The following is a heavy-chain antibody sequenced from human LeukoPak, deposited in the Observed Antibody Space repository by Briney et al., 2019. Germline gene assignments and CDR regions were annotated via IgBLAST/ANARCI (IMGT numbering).Heavy chain of an antibody. D-gene: IGHD2-2*01. V-gene: IGHV4-4*07. CDR1: GDSISSYY. J-gene: IGHJ6*03. CDR2: IYTSGST. CDR3: ARESYSIVVVPAASENYYYYMDV. Sequence: SSETLSLTCTVSGDSISSYYWSWIRQPAGKGLEWIGRIYTSGSTTYNPSLKSRVTISVDTSKNQFSLKLSSVTAADTAVYYCARESYSIVVVPAASENYYYYMDVWGKGTTVTISS.